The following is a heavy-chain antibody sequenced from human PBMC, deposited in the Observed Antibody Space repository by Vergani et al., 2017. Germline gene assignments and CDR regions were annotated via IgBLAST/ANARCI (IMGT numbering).Heavy chain of an antibody. D-gene: IGHD6-19*01. CDR1: GFTFSSYA. J-gene: IGHJ4*02. CDR3: AKDQEQWLVSDY. CDR2: ISGSGGST. V-gene: IGHV3-23*01. Sequence: EVQLLESGGGLVQPGGSLRLSCAASGFTFSSYAMRWVRQAPGKGLEWVSAISGSGGSTYYADSVKGRFTISRDNYKNTLYLQMNSLRAEDRAVYYCAKDQEQWLVSDYWGQGTLVTVSS.